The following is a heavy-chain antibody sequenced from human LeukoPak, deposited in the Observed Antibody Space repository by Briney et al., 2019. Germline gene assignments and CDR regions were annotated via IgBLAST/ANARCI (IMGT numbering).Heavy chain of an antibody. CDR1: GGSISSYY. J-gene: IGHJ3*02. V-gene: IGHV4-59*01. Sequence: SETLSLTCTVSGGSISSYYWSWIRQPPGKGLEWIGYIHYSGSTNSNPSLKSPFTISVDTSKNQFSLKLSSVTAADTAVYYCARDGSYYYAFDIWGQGTMVTVSS. D-gene: IGHD3-10*01. CDR2: IHYSGST. CDR3: ARDGSYYYAFDI.